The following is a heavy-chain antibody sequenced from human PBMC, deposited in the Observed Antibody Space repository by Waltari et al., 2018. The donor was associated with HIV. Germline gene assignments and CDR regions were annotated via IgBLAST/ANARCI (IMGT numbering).Heavy chain of an antibody. D-gene: IGHD4-17*01. CDR1: GFTFDDYA. CDR2: ISWDGGST. CDR3: STYGDSEAFDI. V-gene: IGHV3-43D*03. J-gene: IGHJ3*02. Sequence: EVQLVESGGVVVQPGGSLSLSCAAHGFTFDDYAMHWVRQAPGKGLEWVSFISWDGGSTYYADSVKGRFTISRDNSKNSLYLQMNSLRAEDTALYYCSTYGDSEAFDIWGQGTMVTVSS.